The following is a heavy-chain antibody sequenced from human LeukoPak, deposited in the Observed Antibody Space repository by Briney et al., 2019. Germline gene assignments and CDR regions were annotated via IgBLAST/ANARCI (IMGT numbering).Heavy chain of an antibody. Sequence: PSETLSLTCTVSGGSISNYYWSWIRQPPGKGLEWIGYISYSGSTNYNPSHKSRVTMSLDTSKNHFSLKLTSVTAADTAVYYCARLLGYCSGGSCYPRWFAPWGQGTLVTVSS. CDR3: ARLLGYCSGGSCYPRWFAP. CDR1: GGSISNYY. CDR2: ISYSGST. V-gene: IGHV4-59*08. D-gene: IGHD2-15*01. J-gene: IGHJ5*02.